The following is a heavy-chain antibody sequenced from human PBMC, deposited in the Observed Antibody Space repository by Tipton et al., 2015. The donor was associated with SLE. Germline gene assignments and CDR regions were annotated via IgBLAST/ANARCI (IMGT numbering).Heavy chain of an antibody. CDR1: GFTFSIYA. J-gene: IGHJ4*02. CDR2: ISYDGSNK. D-gene: IGHD5-12*01. Sequence: SGFTFSIYAMHWVRQAPGKGLEWVAVISYDGSNKYYADSVKGRFTISRDISKNTLYLQMNSLRAEDTAVFYCAREGLSGYEQGFDYWGQGTLVTVSS. CDR3: AREGLSGYEQGFDY. V-gene: IGHV3-30*04.